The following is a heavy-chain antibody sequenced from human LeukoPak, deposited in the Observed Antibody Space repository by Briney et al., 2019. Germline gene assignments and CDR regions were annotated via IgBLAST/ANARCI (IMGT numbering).Heavy chain of an antibody. CDR2: INHSGST. V-gene: IGHV4-34*01. J-gene: IGHJ6*04. CDR1: GGSFSGYY. D-gene: IGHD6-13*01. Sequence: SETLSLTCAVYGGSFSGYYWSWIRQPPGKGLEWIGEINHSGSTNYNPSLKSRVTISVDTSKNHFSLKLSSVTAADTAVYYCARGRAAADVWGKGTTVTVSS. CDR3: ARGRAAADV.